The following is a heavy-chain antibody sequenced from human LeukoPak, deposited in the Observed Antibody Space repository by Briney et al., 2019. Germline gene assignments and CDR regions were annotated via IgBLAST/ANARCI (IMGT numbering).Heavy chain of an antibody. Sequence: GGSLRLSCAASGFTFSSYSMNWVRQAPGKGLEWVSSISSSSGYIYYADSVKGRFTIPRDNAKNSLYLQMNSLRAEDTAVYYCARERGDSSGFHDYWGQGTLVTVSS. CDR1: GFTFSSYS. CDR2: ISSSSGYI. J-gene: IGHJ4*02. V-gene: IGHV3-21*01. D-gene: IGHD3-22*01. CDR3: ARERGDSSGFHDY.